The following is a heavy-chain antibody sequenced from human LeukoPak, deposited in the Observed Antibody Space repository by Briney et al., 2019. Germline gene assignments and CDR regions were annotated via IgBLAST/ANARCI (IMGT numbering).Heavy chain of an antibody. Sequence: GGSLRLSCTASGFTFSSYAMSWVRQAPGKGLEWVSGISGSGGRTYYADSVKGRFTISRDNAKNSLYLQMNSLRVEDTALYYCARVRSVGGNPHAFNIWGQGTMVTVSS. D-gene: IGHD4-23*01. CDR3: ARVRSVGGNPHAFNI. CDR1: GFTFSSYA. V-gene: IGHV3-23*01. J-gene: IGHJ3*02. CDR2: ISGSGGRT.